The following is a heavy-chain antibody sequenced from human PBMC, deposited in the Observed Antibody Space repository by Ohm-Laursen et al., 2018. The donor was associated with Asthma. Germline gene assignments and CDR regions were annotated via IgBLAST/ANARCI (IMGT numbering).Heavy chain of an antibody. CDR1: GGSISSYY. Sequence: TLSLTCTASGGSISSYYWSWIRQPPGKGLEWIGYIYYSGSTNYNPSLKSRVTISVDTSKNQFSLKLSSVTAADTAVYYCARVYYYDSSGYPERHDAFDIWGQGTMVTVSS. CDR2: IYYSGST. J-gene: IGHJ3*02. CDR3: ARVYYYDSSGYPERHDAFDI. V-gene: IGHV4-59*01. D-gene: IGHD3-22*01.